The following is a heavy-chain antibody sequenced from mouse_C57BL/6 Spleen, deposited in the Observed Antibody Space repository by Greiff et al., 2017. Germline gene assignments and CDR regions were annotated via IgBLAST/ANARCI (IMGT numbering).Heavy chain of an antibody. D-gene: IGHD3-3*01. CDR2: IYPGDGDT. V-gene: IGHV1-82*01. J-gene: IGHJ4*01. CDR3: ARGRGRGHYYAMDY. Sequence: QVQLQQSGPELVKPGASVKISCKASGYAFSSSWMNWVKQRPGKGLEWIGRIYPGDGDTNYNGKFKGKATLTADKSSSTAYMQLSSLTSEDSAVYFCARGRGRGHYYAMDYWGQGTSVTVSS. CDR1: GYAFSSSW.